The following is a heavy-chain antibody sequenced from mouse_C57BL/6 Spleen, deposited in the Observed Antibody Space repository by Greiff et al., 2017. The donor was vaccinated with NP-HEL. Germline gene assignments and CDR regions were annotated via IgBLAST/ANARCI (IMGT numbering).Heavy chain of an antibody. V-gene: IGHV5S21*01. CDR3: ARDRDYYGSSPAWFAY. Sequence: EVMLVESGEGLVKPGGSLKLSCAASGFTFSSYAMSWVRQTPEKRLEWVAYISSGDDYIYYADTVKGRFTFSRDNARNTLYLQMSSLKSEDTAMYYCARDRDYYGSSPAWFAYWGQGTLVTVSA. CDR1: GFTFSSYA. J-gene: IGHJ3*01. D-gene: IGHD1-1*01. CDR2: ISSGDDYI.